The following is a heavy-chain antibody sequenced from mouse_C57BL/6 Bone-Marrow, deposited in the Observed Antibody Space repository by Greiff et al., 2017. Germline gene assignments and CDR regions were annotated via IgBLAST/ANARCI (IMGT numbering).Heavy chain of an antibody. J-gene: IGHJ4*01. CDR3: TRPGDY. Sequence: QVQLQQSGAELVRPGASVTLSCKASGYTFTDYEMHWVKQTPVHGLAWIGAIDPETGGTAYNQKFKGKAILTADKSSSTAYMELRSLTSEDSAVYYCTRPGDYWGQGTSVTVSS. V-gene: IGHV1-15*01. CDR1: GYTFTDYE. CDR2: IDPETGGT.